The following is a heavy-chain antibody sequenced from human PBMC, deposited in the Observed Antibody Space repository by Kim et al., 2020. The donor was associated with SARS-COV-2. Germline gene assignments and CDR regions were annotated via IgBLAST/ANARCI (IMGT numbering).Heavy chain of an antibody. CDR2: LNQDASDK. D-gene: IGHD6-13*01. J-gene: IGHJ4*02. CDR1: GFTFSDYW. V-gene: IGHV3-7*01. Sequence: GGSLRLSCAASGFTFSDYWMRWVRHSPGKGLEWVADLNQDASDKHYMESVKGRFTISRDNAKNSLFLQMDSLRAEDAALYYCARGGSYSFEYWSQGTLVTVSS. CDR3: ARGGSYSFEY.